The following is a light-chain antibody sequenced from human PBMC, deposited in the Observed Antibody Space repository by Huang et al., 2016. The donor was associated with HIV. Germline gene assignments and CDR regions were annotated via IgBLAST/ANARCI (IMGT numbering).Light chain of an antibody. J-gene: IGKJ4*01. CDR2: DAF. Sequence: EIVLTQSPATLSLSPGERATLSCRASQNVHSFLVWYQHKPGQAPRLLMYDAFNRATGIPARFRGSGSGTDFTLTITNLQSEDSAVYYCHQRSAWPLTFGGGTKVEI. V-gene: IGKV3-11*01. CDR1: QNVHSF. CDR3: HQRSAWPLT.